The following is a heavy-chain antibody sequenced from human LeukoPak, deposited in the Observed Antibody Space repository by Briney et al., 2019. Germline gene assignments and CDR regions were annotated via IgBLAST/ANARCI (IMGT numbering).Heavy chain of an antibody. V-gene: IGHV3-30*04. J-gene: IGHJ5*02. D-gene: IGHD5-18*01. CDR1: GFTFGTYA. CDR3: AKARNSPNWFDP. CDR2: ISYHGRKK. Sequence: GGSLRLSCAASGFTFGTYAMPWVRQAPGKGLEWVAMISYHGRKKLYADSVKGRFTISRDNSKNTLYLQMNSLRAEDTAVYYCAKARNSPNWFDPWGQGTLVTVSS.